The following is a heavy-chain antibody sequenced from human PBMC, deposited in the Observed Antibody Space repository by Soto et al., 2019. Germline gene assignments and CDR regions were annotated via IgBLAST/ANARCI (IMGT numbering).Heavy chain of an antibody. CDR1: GFTFSSYA. CDR3: AKEGRDKYYDFWCGQYYYDGMDV. Sequence: GGSLRLSCAASGFTFSSYAMSWVRQAPGKGLEWVSAISGSGGSTYYADSVKGRFTISRDNSKNTLYLQMNSLRAEDTAVDYGAKEGRDKYYDFWCGQYYYDGMDVWGQGTTVTVSS. J-gene: IGHJ6*02. CDR2: ISGSGGST. V-gene: IGHV3-23*01. D-gene: IGHD3-3*01.